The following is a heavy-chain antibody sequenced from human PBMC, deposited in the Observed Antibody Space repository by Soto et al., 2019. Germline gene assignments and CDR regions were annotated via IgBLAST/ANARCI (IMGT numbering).Heavy chain of an antibody. CDR3: AREREASRDGYNSPWWY. CDR1: GGTFSSYA. V-gene: IGHV1-69*13. J-gene: IGHJ4*02. CDR2: IIPIFGTA. D-gene: IGHD5-12*01. Sequence: SVKVSCKASGGTFSSYAISWVRRAPGQGLEWMGGIIPIFGTANYAQKFQGRVTITADESTSTAYMELSSLRSEDTAVYYCAREREASRDGYNSPWWYWGQGTLVTVSS.